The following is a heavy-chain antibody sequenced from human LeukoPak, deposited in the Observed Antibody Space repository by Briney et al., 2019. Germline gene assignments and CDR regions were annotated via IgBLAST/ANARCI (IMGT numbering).Heavy chain of an antibody. CDR3: ARDRLAGINWFDP. D-gene: IGHD6-19*01. CDR1: GFTFSSYS. V-gene: IGHV3-21*01. CDR2: ISSSSSYI. J-gene: IGHJ5*02. Sequence: PGGSLRPSCAASGFTFSSYSMNWVRQAPGKGLEWVSSISSSSSYIYYADSVKGRFTISRDNAKNSLYLQMNSLRAEDTAVYYCARDRLAGINWFDPWGQGTLVTVSS.